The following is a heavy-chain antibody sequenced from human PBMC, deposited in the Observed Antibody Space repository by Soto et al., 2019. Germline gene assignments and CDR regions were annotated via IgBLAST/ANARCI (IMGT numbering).Heavy chain of an antibody. D-gene: IGHD3-3*01. CDR3: ARWSYLDY. J-gene: IGHJ4*02. Sequence: RRLSCVASGFSFGSYALTWVRQAPGKGLEWVSTISGSDGKTFYADAVKGRFSISRDISQSTLYLQMNSLRADDTAIYYCARWSYLDYWGQGTRVTVSS. V-gene: IGHV3-23*01. CDR2: ISGSDGKT. CDR1: GFSFGSYA.